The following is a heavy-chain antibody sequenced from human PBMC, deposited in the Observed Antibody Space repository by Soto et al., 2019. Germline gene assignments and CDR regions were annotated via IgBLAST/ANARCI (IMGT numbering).Heavy chain of an antibody. CDR2: INHSGST. V-gene: IGHV4-34*01. D-gene: IGHD6-19*01. Sequence: SETLSLTCAVYGGSLSAYDWSWIRQPPGKGLEWSGEINHSGSTNYNPSLKSRVTISVDTSKNQFSLKLSSVTAVDTAVYYCARGRSSGWTHYYYYYGMDVWGQGTTVTVSS. CDR3: ARGRSSGWTHYYYYYGMDV. J-gene: IGHJ6*02. CDR1: GGSLSAYD.